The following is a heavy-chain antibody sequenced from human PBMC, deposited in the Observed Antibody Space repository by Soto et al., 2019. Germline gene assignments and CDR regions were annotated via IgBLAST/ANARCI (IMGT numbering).Heavy chain of an antibody. D-gene: IGHD3-22*01. CDR2: IYWDDDK. CDR1: GFSLSTSGVG. V-gene: IGHV2-5*02. CDR3: AHSFIHRSYDSSGYYQYFDY. Sequence: QITLKESGPTLVKPTQTLTLTCTFSGFSLSTSGVGVGWIRQPPGKALEWLALIYWDDDKRYSPSLKSRLTITKDTSKTQVVLTMTNMEPVDTSTYYCAHSFIHRSYDSSGYYQYFDYWGQGTLVTVSS. J-gene: IGHJ4*02.